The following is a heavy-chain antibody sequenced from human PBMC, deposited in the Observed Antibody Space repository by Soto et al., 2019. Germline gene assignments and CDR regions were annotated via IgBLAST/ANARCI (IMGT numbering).Heavy chain of an antibody. CDR3: AIDYGGSYYYGMDV. CDR2: IIPIFGTA. Sequence: SVKVSCKASGGTFSSYAISWVRQAPGQGLEWMGGIIPIFGTANYAQKFQGRVTITADESTSTAYMELSSLRSEDAAVYYCAIDYGGSYYYGMDVWGQGTTVTVSS. D-gene: IGHD4-17*01. J-gene: IGHJ6*02. V-gene: IGHV1-69*13. CDR1: GGTFSSYA.